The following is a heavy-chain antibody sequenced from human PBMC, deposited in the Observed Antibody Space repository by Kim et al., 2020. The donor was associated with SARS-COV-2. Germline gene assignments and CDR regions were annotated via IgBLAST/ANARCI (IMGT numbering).Heavy chain of an antibody. D-gene: IGHD3-9*01. CDR1: GFKFSTYW. J-gene: IGHJ6*02. Sequence: GESLKISCKGSGFKFSTYWIAWVRQVAGKGLEWMGTIYPGDSQIIYSPSFEGRVTISVTKSTSTAYLQWSTLEASDSAIYYCARRVEIRYLDWGGMDVWGQGTTVTVSS. CDR3: ARRVEIRYLDWGGMDV. CDR2: IYPGDSQI. V-gene: IGHV5-51*01.